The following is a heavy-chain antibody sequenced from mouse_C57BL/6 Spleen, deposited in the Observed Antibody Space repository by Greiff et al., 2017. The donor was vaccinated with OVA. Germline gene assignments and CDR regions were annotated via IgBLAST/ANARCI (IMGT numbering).Heavy chain of an antibody. D-gene: IGHD2-12*01. V-gene: IGHV2-6*01. Sequence: VQRVESGPGLVAPSQSLSITCTVSGFSLTSYGVDWVRQSPGKGLEWLGVIWGVGSTNYNSALNSRLTISKDNSKTQAFLKMNSLQTDDTAMYDCASLDKNSNDGWFGYWGKGTLVTVSA. CDR2: IWGVGST. CDR3: ASLDKNSNDGWFGY. J-gene: IGHJ3*01. CDR1: GFSLTSYG.